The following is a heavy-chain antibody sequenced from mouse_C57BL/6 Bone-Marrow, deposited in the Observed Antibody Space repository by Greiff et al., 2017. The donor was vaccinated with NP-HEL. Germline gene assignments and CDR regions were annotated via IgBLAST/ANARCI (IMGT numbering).Heavy chain of an antibody. CDR2: IDPSDSET. Sequence: QVQLQQPGAELVRPGSLVKLSCKASGYTFTSYWMHWVKQRPIQGLEWIGNIDPSDSETHYNQQFKAKATLPVDKSSRTAYMQLSSLTSEDSAVYYCAREGDYYGSSYRYFDVWGTGTTVTVSS. V-gene: IGHV1-52*01. D-gene: IGHD1-1*01. CDR1: GYTFTSYW. CDR3: AREGDYYGSSYRYFDV. J-gene: IGHJ1*03.